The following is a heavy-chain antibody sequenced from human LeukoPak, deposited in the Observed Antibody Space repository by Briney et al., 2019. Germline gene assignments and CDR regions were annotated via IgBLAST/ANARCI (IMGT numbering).Heavy chain of an antibody. D-gene: IGHD2-15*01. Sequence: GGSLRLSCAASGFTFSSYGMHWVRQPPGKGLVWVSRINSEGSSTSYADSVKGRFTISRDNAKNTLYLQMNSLRAEDTAVYYCASRDQSCSGSRCYPIDYWGQGTLVTVSS. V-gene: IGHV3-74*01. CDR1: GFTFSSYG. CDR3: ASRDQSCSGSRCYPIDY. J-gene: IGHJ4*02. CDR2: INSEGSST.